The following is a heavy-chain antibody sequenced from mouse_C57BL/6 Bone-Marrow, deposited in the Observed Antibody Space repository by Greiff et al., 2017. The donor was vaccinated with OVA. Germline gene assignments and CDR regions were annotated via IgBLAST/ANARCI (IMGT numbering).Heavy chain of an antibody. J-gene: IGHJ4*01. CDR2: IYPGSGNT. Sequence: QVQLQQSGAELVRPGASVKLSCKASGYTFTDYYINWVKQRPGQGLEWIARIYPGSGNTYYNEKFKGKATLTAEKSSSTAYMQLSSLTSEDSAVYFCARGGVTTRDYAMDYWGQGTSVTVSS. CDR1: GYTFTDYY. D-gene: IGHD2-2*01. CDR3: ARGGVTTRDYAMDY. V-gene: IGHV1-76*01.